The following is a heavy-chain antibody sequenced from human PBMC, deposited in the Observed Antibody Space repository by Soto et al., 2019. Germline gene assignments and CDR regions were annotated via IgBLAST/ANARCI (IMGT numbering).Heavy chain of an antibody. CDR1: GDFLSTYY. CDR3: ARSPQYSSGWNGGFDY. J-gene: IGHJ4*02. V-gene: IGHV4-59*01. Sequence: SETLSLTCDVSGDFLSTYYWNWIRQSPWKGLEWIGYIFYGGHTNYNPSLRGRATISVDTSKNQFSLKLSSVTAADTAVYYCARSPQYSSGWNGGFDYWGQGTLVTVSS. CDR2: IFYGGHT. D-gene: IGHD6-19*01.